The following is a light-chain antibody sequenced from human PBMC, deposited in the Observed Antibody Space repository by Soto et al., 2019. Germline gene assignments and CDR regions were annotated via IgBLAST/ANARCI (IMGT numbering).Light chain of an antibody. CDR2: RTS. Sequence: EIVLTQSPGTLSLSPGERATLSCRASQSVSSSYLAWYQQKPGQAPRLLIYRTSNRATGIPDRFSGSGSGTDFTLTISRLEPEDVAVYWCQQYDSSPMTFGQGTKVDI. CDR3: QQYDSSPMT. J-gene: IGKJ1*01. CDR1: QSVSSSY. V-gene: IGKV3-20*01.